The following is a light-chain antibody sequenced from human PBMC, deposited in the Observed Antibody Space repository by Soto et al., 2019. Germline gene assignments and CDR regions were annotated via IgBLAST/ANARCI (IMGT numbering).Light chain of an antibody. CDR2: AMS. CDR3: QQSYSTPIT. J-gene: IGKJ5*01. V-gene: IGKV1-39*01. CDR1: QSITSY. Sequence: DIQMTQSPSSLSASLGDTVSITCRASQSITSYLNWYQQKPGKAPRLLIFAMSSLQTGVPSRFSGSGSGTEFTLTISSLQPEDFATYYCQQSYSTPITFGQGTRLEIK.